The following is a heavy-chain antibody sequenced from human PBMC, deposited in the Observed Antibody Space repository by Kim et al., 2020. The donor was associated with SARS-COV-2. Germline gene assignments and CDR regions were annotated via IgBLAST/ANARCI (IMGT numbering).Heavy chain of an antibody. J-gene: IGHJ4*02. CDR3: AKGATHGYSSSWYEFDY. D-gene: IGHD6-13*01. V-gene: IGHV3-23*01. Sequence: VKGRFTSSRDNSKNTLYLQMNRLRAEDTAVYYCAKGATHGYSSSWYEFDYWGQGTLVTVSS.